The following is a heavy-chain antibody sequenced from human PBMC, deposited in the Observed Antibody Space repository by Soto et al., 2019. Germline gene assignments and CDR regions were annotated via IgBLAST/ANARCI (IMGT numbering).Heavy chain of an antibody. Sequence: QVQLVQSGAEVKKPGASVKVSCKASGYTFTSYGISWVRQAPGQGLEWMGWISAYNGNTNYAQKLQGRVTMTTDTSTSTAYMELRSLRSDDTAVYYCARDVSVLHQLLWFGELKSYYYYGMDVWGQGTTVTVSS. J-gene: IGHJ6*02. CDR1: GYTFTSYG. CDR3: ARDVSVLHQLLWFGELKSYYYYGMDV. V-gene: IGHV1-18*01. D-gene: IGHD3-10*01. CDR2: ISAYNGNT.